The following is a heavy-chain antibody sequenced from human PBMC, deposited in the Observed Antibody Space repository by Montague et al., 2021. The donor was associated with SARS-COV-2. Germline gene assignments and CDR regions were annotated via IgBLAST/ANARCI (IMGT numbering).Heavy chain of an antibody. CDR2: IYYSGST. CDR3: ARDKPDYDFWPGYGMDV. J-gene: IGHJ6*02. V-gene: IGHV4-59*01. Sequence: SEILSLTCTVSGGSISSYYWSWIRQPPGKGLEWIGYIYYSGSTNYNPSLKSRVTISVDTSKNQFSLKLSSVTAADTAVYYCARDKPDYDFWPGYGMDVWGQGTTVTVSS. CDR1: GGSISSYY. D-gene: IGHD3-3*01.